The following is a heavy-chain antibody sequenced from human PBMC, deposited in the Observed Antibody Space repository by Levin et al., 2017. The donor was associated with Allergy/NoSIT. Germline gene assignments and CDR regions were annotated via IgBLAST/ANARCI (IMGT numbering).Heavy chain of an antibody. CDR1: GFTFSSYA. Sequence: GGSLRLSCAASGFTFSSYAMSWVRQAPGKGLEWVSAISGSGGSTYYADSVKGRFTISRDNSKNTLYLQMNSLRAEDTAVYYCAAGYSSGWYSGYWGQGTLVTVSS. CDR3: AAGYSSGWYSGY. V-gene: IGHV3-23*01. J-gene: IGHJ4*02. CDR2: ISGSGGST. D-gene: IGHD6-19*01.